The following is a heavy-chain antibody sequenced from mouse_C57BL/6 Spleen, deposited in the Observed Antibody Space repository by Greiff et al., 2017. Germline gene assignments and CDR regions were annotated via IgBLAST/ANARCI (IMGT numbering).Heavy chain of an antibody. CDR3: ARDYGSSDWFAY. Sequence: EVQLQQSGPELVKPGASVKISCKASGYSFTGYFMNWVMQSHGKSLEWIGRINPYNGDTFYNQKFKGKATLTVDKSSSTAHMELRSLTSEDSAVYYCARDYGSSDWFAYWGQGTLVTVSA. CDR2: INPYNGDT. V-gene: IGHV1-20*01. D-gene: IGHD1-1*01. CDR1: GYSFTGYF. J-gene: IGHJ3*01.